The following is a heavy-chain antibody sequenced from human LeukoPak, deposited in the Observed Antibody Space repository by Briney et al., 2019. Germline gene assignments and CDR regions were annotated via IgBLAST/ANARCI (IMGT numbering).Heavy chain of an antibody. D-gene: IGHD6-19*01. CDR3: AKAYSIAVAGTVDY. CDR2: ISWNSGSI. Sequence: PGGSLRLSCAASGFTFDDYAMHWVRQAPGKGLEWVSGISWNSGSIGYADSVKGRFTISRDNAKNSLYLQMNSLRAEDTALYYCAKAYSIAVAGTVDYWGQGTLVTISS. J-gene: IGHJ4*02. CDR1: GFTFDDYA. V-gene: IGHV3-9*01.